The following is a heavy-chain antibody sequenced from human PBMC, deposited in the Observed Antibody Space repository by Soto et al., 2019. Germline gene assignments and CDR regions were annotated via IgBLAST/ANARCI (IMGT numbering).Heavy chain of an antibody. V-gene: IGHV3-30*18. CDR3: AKWNGGFDY. CDR1: GFTFSSYG. CDR2: ISYDGSNK. D-gene: IGHD3-16*01. Sequence: QVQLVESGGGVVQPGRSLRLSCAASGFTFSSYGMHWVRQAPGKGLEWVAVISYDGSNKYYADSVKGRFTISRDNSKNTLYLQMNSLRAEDTAVYYCAKWNGGFDYWGQRTLVTVSS. J-gene: IGHJ4*02.